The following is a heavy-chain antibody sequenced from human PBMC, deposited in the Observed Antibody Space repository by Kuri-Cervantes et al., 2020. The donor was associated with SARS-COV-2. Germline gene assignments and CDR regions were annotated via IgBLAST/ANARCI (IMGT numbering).Heavy chain of an antibody. CDR1: GGTLSISSYD. CDR3: ARHEEKHCGDNCYFRP. D-gene: IGHD2-21*02. V-gene: IGHV4-39*01. Sequence: SETLSLSCTASGGTLSISSYDWSWIRQPPGKGLEWIANIYDSGNTYYNPSLKSPVTISVDTYKNQFSLNLRPVTAADTAVYYCARHEEKHCGDNCYFRPWGQGTLVTVSS. J-gene: IGHJ5*02. CDR2: IYDSGNT.